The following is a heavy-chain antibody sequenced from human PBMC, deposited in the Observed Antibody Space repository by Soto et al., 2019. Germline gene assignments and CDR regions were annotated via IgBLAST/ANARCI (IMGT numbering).Heavy chain of an antibody. D-gene: IGHD3-22*01. J-gene: IGHJ4*02. Sequence: QVQLVESGGGVVQPGRSLRLSCAASGFTFSSYGMHWVRQAPGKGLEWVAVIWYDGSNKYYADSVKGRFTISRDNSKNTLYLQMNSLRAEDTAVYYCAIDSGYFDYWGQGTLVTVSS. CDR3: AIDSGYFDY. CDR1: GFTFSSYG. CDR2: IWYDGSNK. V-gene: IGHV3-33*01.